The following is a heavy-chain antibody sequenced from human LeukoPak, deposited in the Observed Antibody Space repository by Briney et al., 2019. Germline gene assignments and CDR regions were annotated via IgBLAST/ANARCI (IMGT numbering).Heavy chain of an antibody. CDR1: GFTFSIFA. CDR2: ITDSGAHT. V-gene: IGHV3-23*01. CDR3: SYRTGFDY. Sequence: PGGSLRLSCATSGFTFSIFAMSWVRQAPGKGLEWVSTITDSGAHTFYADSVKGRFTISRDNSKDTLYLQMNSLRAEDTAVYYCSYRTGFDYWGQGTLVTVSS. D-gene: IGHD1-1*01. J-gene: IGHJ4*02.